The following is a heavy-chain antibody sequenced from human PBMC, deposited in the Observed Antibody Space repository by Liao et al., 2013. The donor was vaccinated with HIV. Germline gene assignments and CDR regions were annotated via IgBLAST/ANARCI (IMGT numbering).Heavy chain of an antibody. D-gene: IGHD2-15*01. J-gene: IGHJ4*02. V-gene: IGHV4-4*07. Sequence: QLQLQESGPGLVKPSETLSLTCTVSGGAISNYFWSWIRQPAGKALEWIGRISTSGGAIYSPSLRIRVSMSWDSSRSRFSLNLNSFSAADTAVYYCVRDRGFFDNWGQGILVSASS. CDR1: GGAISNYF. CDR3: VRDRGFFDN. CDR2: ISTSGGA.